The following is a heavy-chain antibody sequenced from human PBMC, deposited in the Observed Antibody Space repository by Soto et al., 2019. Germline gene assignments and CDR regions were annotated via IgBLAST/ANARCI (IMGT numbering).Heavy chain of an antibody. CDR3: ARVGIGEQLDPYYYYGMDV. V-gene: IGHV1-2*04. CDR1: GYTFTGYY. CDR2: INPNSGGT. Sequence: ASVKVSCKASGYTFTGYYMHWVRQAPGQGLERMGWINPNSGGTNYAQKFQGWVTMTRDTSISTAYMELSRLRSDDTAVYYCARVGIGEQLDPYYYYGMDVWGQGTTVTVSS. D-gene: IGHD6-6*01. J-gene: IGHJ6*02.